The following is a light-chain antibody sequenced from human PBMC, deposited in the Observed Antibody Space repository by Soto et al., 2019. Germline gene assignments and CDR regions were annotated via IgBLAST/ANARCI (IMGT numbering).Light chain of an antibody. V-gene: IGLV2-11*01. J-gene: IGLJ2*01. CDR1: SSDVGGYNR. CDR3: CSYAGSYSWV. CDR2: DVT. Sequence: QSALTQPPSVSGSPGQSVTIPCTGTSSDVGGYNRVSWYQQPPGTDPKLMIYDVTKRPSGVPARISGSKSGNTDSLTISGLQAEDEADYYCCSYAGSYSWVFGGGNKLTVL.